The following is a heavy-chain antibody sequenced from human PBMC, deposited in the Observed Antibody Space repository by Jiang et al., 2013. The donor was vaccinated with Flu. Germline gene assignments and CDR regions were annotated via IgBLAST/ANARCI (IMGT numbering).Heavy chain of an antibody. CDR1: GFTFSSYS. V-gene: IGHV3-21*01. J-gene: IGHJ4*02. CDR3: ASSPPSYYYDSSGYIDY. CDR2: ISSSSSYI. Sequence: ASGFTFSSYSMNVGPPGXGKGLEWVSSISSSSSYIYYADSVKGRFTISRDNAKNSLYLQMNSLRAEDTAVYYCASSPPSYYYDSSGYIDYWGQGTLVTVSS. D-gene: IGHD3-22*01.